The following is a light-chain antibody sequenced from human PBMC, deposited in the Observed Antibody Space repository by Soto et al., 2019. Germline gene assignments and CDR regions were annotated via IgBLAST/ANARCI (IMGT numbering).Light chain of an antibody. J-gene: IGLJ1*01. CDR2: GSR. CDR1: SSNIGAGHD. CDR3: QSYDSSVSAHDV. V-gene: IGLV1-40*01. Sequence: QSVLTQPPSGSGAPGQRVTISCTGSSSNIGAGHDVHWYQQLPGSAPKLLIYGSRNRPSGVPDRFSGSRSGTSASLATTGLQAEDDADYCCQSYDSSVSAHDVFGTGTKLTVL.